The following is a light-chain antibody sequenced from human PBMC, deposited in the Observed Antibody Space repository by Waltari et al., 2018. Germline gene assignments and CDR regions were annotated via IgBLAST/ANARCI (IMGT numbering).Light chain of an antibody. CDR1: SLRIYY. CDR2: GKN. V-gene: IGLV3-19*01. CDR3: NTRDMSGDVV. J-gene: IGLJ2*01. Sequence: SSELSQDPAVSVALGQTVRITCQGDSLRIYYASWSRQKPGQSPVLLIYGKNNRPAGIPDRFSASSSGNTASLTITGARAEDEADYYCNTRDMSGDVVFGGGTKLTDL.